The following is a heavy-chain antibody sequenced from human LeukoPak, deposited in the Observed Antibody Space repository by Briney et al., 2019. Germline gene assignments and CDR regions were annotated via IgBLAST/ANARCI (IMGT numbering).Heavy chain of an antibody. Sequence: ASVKVSCKVSGYTLTELSMHWVRQAPGKGLKWMGGFDPEDGETIYAQKFQGRVTMTEDTSTDTAYMELSSLRSEDTAVYYCATAPPVYDSSGYRYYYYYMDVWGKGTTVTVSS. V-gene: IGHV1-24*01. CDR1: GYTLTELS. CDR3: ATAPPVYDSSGYRYYYYYMDV. J-gene: IGHJ6*03. CDR2: FDPEDGET. D-gene: IGHD3-22*01.